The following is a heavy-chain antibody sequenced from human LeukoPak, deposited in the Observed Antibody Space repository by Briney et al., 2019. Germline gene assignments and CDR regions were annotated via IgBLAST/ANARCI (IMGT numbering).Heavy chain of an antibody. CDR3: ARAPHSDILGFDP. Sequence: PSQTLSLTCSVSGGSISSGSYYWTWIRQSAGKGLEWIGRIYTTGSTYYNPSLKSRVTILVDTSKNQFSLKLSSVTAADTAVYYCARAPHSDILGFDPWGQGTLVTVSS. CDR1: GGSISSGSYY. D-gene: IGHD3-9*01. CDR2: IYTTGST. V-gene: IGHV4-61*02. J-gene: IGHJ5*02.